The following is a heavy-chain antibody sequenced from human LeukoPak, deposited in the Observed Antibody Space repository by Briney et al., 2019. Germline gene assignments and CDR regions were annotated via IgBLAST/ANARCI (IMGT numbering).Heavy chain of an antibody. CDR3: ARDDYYGSGSYHY. CDR2: ISYDGSNK. J-gene: IGHJ4*02. CDR1: GFTFSSYA. Sequence: GGSLRLSCAASGFTFSSYAMHWVRQAPGKGLEWVAVISYDGSNKYYADSVKGRFTISRDNSKNTLYLQMNSLRAEDTAVYYCARDDYYGSGSYHYWGQGTLVTVSS. V-gene: IGHV3-30-3*01. D-gene: IGHD3-10*01.